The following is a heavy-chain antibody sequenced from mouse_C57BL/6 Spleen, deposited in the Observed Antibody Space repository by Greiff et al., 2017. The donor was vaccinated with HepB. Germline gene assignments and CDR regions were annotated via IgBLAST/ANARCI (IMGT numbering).Heavy chain of an antibody. D-gene: IGHD2-3*01. Sequence: DVQLVESGGGLVKPGGSLKLSCAASGFTFSDYGMHWVRQAPEKGLEWVAYISSGSSTIYYAETVKGRVTISRDNAKHTLFLQMTSLRSEDTVMYYGARRGYSAWFAYWGQGTLVTVSA. V-gene: IGHV5-17*01. J-gene: IGHJ3*01. CDR2: ISSGSSTI. CDR1: GFTFSDYG. CDR3: ARRGYSAWFAY.